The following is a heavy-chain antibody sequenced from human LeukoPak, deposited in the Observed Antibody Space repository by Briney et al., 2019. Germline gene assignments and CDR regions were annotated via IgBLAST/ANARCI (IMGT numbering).Heavy chain of an antibody. D-gene: IGHD6-19*01. CDR3: VKNDGWFHLAQ. V-gene: IGHV3-7*03. CDR2: IKNDGSET. CDR1: GFKFRDHW. J-gene: IGHJ4*02. Sequence: GGSLRLSCADSGFKFRDHWMDWVRQAPGKGLEWVGHIKNDGSETYYLDSLKGRFSISRDNTNNALYLQMNSLRVEDTAVYYCVKNDGWFHLAQWGQGTLVTVSS.